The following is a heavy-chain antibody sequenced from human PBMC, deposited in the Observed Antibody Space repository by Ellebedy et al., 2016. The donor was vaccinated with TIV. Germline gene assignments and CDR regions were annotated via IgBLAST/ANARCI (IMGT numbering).Heavy chain of an antibody. J-gene: IGHJ3*02. CDR2: ISYDGSNK. Sequence: GESLKISCAASGFTFSSYTINWVRQAPGKGLEWVAVISYDGSNKYYADSVKGRFTISRDNSKNTLYLQMNSLRAEDTAVYYCARTSVGYNPAFDIWGQGTMVTVSS. CDR1: GFTFSSYT. V-gene: IGHV3-30-3*01. D-gene: IGHD5-18*01. CDR3: ARTSVGYNPAFDI.